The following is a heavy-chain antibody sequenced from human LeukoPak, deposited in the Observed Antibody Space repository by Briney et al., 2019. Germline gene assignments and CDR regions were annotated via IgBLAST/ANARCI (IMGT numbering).Heavy chain of an antibody. CDR3: ARQQQQLWYD. D-gene: IGHD5-18*01. CDR1: GFTFSRYE. CDR2: ISSSAETT. Sequence: PGGSLRLSCAASGFTFSRYEMNWVRKAPGKGLEWVSYISSSAETTYYADSVKGRFTISRDNAKSSLYLQMYSLRAEDTAVYFCARQQQQLWYDWGQGTLVTVSS. V-gene: IGHV3-48*03. J-gene: IGHJ4*02.